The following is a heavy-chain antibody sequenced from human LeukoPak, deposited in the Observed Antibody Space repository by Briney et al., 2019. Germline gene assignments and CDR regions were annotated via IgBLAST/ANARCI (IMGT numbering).Heavy chain of an antibody. V-gene: IGHV3-23*01. J-gene: IGHJ4*02. CDR1: GFSFSTYT. D-gene: IGHD3-22*01. CDR3: ARDKGDYHTSGSLFVF. CDR2: INGRGGST. Sequence: GGSLRLSCAASGFSFSTYTMNWVRQAPGKGLEWVSAINGRGGSTFYADSVKGQFTISRDNSKSTVYLQMNSLRAEDTAVYYCARDKGDYHTSGSLFVFGGQGTLVTVSS.